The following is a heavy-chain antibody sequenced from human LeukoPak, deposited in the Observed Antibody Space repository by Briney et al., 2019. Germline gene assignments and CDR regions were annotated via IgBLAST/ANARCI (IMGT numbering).Heavy chain of an antibody. V-gene: IGHV1-69*13. D-gene: IGHD4-17*01. Sequence: ASVKVSCKASGYTFTGYYMHWVRQAPGQGLEWMGGIIPIFGTANYAQKFQGRVTITADESTSTAYMELSSLRSEDTAVYYCAREVYGDRFDYWGQGTLVTVSS. CDR3: AREVYGDRFDY. CDR2: IIPIFGTA. J-gene: IGHJ4*02. CDR1: GYTFTGYY.